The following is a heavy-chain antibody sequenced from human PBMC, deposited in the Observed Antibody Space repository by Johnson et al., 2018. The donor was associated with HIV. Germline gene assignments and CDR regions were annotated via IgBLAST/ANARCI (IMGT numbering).Heavy chain of an antibody. CDR1: GFAFSSYA. Sequence: QVHLVESGGGVVQPGRSLRLSCAASGFAFSSYAMHWVSQAPGKGLEWVAVISYDGTSKYQADSVKGRFTISRDNSKNTLYLQMNSLRAEDTAVYYCAASVYYYDSSGYFAFDIWGQGTMVTVSS. J-gene: IGHJ3*02. V-gene: IGHV3-30*14. D-gene: IGHD3-22*01. CDR2: ISYDGTSK. CDR3: AASVYYYDSSGYFAFDI.